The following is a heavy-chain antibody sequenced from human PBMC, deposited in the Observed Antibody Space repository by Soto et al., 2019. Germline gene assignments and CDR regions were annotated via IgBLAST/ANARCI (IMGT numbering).Heavy chain of an antibody. D-gene: IGHD4-4*01. CDR3: ARDEVTADKWLDR. V-gene: IGHV1-18*01. Sequence: ASVKVSCKASGYISINYGSTGVRQAPGRGLEWMGWISGYNGNTKYADKLQGRVTMNTDTSTTTAYMELRSLRSDDTAVYYCARDEVTADKWLDRSGQGILLTFSP. CDR2: ISGYNGNT. J-gene: IGHJ5*02. CDR1: GYISINYG.